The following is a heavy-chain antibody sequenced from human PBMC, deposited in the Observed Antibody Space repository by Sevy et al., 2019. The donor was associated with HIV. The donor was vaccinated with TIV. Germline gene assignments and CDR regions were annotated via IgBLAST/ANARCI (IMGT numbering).Heavy chain of an antibody. Sequence: GGSLRLSCAASGFTFSSYSMNWVRQAPGKGLEWVSSISSSSSYIYYADSVKGRFTISRDNAKNSLYLQMNSLRAEDTAVYYWARVVTTATGRGMDVWGQGTTVTVSS. CDR2: ISSSSSYI. V-gene: IGHV3-21*01. CDR3: ARVVTTATGRGMDV. CDR1: GFTFSSYS. J-gene: IGHJ6*02. D-gene: IGHD4-17*01.